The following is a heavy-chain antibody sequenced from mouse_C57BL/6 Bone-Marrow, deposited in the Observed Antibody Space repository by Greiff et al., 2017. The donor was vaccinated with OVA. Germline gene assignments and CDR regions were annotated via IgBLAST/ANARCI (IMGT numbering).Heavy chain of an antibody. J-gene: IGHJ3*01. CDR2: ISSGGSYT. CDR1: GFTFSSYG. CDR3: EKLVDYYGSRTGIDY. D-gene: IGHD1-1*01. Sequence: EVKLVESGGDLVKPGGSLKLSCAASGFTFSSYGMSWVRQTPDKRLEWVATISSGGSYTYYPDSVKGRFTISRDNAKNTLYLQMSSLKSADTAMYYCEKLVDYYGSRTGIDYWGQGTLVTVSA. V-gene: IGHV5-6*01.